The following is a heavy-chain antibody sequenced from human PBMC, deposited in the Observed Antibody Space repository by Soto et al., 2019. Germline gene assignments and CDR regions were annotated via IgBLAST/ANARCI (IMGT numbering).Heavy chain of an antibody. J-gene: IGHJ4*02. V-gene: IGHV1-18*01. D-gene: IGHD3-10*01. Sequence: ASVKVSCKASGYTFTSYGISWVRQAPGQGLEWMGWISAYNGNTKYSQKLQGRVTMTRDTSASTAYMELSSLRSEDTAVYYCARGGGSGSYWGIDYWGQGTLVTVSS. CDR1: GYTFTSYG. CDR3: ARGGGSGSYWGIDY. CDR2: ISAYNGNT.